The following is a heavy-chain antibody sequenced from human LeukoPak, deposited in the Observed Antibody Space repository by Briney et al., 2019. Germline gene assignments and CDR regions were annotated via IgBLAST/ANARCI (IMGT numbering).Heavy chain of an antibody. CDR3: ARVLRYCSGGNCYSGGLGYMDV. CDR2: ISFDGSDK. D-gene: IGHD2-15*01. CDR1: GFTFSNYG. V-gene: IGHV3-30*03. J-gene: IGHJ6*03. Sequence: GGSLRLSCAASGFTFSNYGMHWVRQAPGKGLEWAAAISFDGSDKHYADSVKGRFTISRDNAKNSLFLQMNSLRAEDTAVYYCARVLRYCSGGNCYSGGLGYMDVWGKGTTVTISS.